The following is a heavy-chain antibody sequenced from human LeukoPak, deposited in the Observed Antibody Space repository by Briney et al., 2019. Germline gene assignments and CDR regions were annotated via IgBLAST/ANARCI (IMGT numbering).Heavy chain of an antibody. CDR2: IYYSGST. V-gene: IGHV4-59*08. CDR3: ARQGAGVPFDY. J-gene: IGHJ4*02. Sequence: KPSETLSLTCTVSGGSIRSYYWSWIRQPPGKGLEWIGYIYYSGSTNYNPSLKSRVIISVDTSKNQFSLKLSSVTAADTAVYYCARQGAGVPFDYWGRGTLVTVSS. CDR1: GGSIRSYY. D-gene: IGHD3-10*01.